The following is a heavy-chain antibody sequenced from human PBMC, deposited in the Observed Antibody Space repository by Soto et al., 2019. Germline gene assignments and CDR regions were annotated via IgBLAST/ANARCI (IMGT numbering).Heavy chain of an antibody. D-gene: IGHD6-13*01. J-gene: IGHJ4*02. V-gene: IGHV3-30-3*01. CDR1: GFTFSSYA. CDR3: ERVHSSRWYVLDY. Sequence: QVQLVESGGGVVQPGRSLRLSCAASGFTFSSYAMHWVRQAPGKGLEWVAVISYDGSNKYYADSVKGRFTISRDNSKNTLYLQMNSQRAEDTAVYYCERVHSSRWYVLDYWGQGTLVTVSS. CDR2: ISYDGSNK.